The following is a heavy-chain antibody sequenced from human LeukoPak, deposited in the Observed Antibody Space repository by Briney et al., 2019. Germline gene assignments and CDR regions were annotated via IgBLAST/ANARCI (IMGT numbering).Heavy chain of an antibody. CDR1: GFTVSSNY. D-gene: IGHD5-18*01. CDR3: SRDNRTARWAFDI. CDR2: IYSGGST. V-gene: IGHV3-53*01. Sequence: GSLRLSCAASGFTVSSNYMSWVRQAPGKGLEWVSVIYSGGSTYYADSVQGRFTISRDNSKNTLYLQMNSLRAEDTAVYYCSRDNRTARWAFDIWGQGTMVTVYS. J-gene: IGHJ3*02.